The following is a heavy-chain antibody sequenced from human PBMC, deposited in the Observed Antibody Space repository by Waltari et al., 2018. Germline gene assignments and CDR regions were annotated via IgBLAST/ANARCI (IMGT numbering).Heavy chain of an antibody. J-gene: IGHJ4*02. Sequence: QVQLQESGPGLVKPSETLSLTCSVSGCSISSDYWSWIRQPPGKGLEWIGYIFYSGSTNYSPSLKSRVTISIDTSKKHFSLNPNSVTAADTGVYYWARVARGSSSYYSLFDSGGQGALVTVSS. D-gene: IGHD6-13*01. V-gene: IGHV4-59*01. CDR2: IFYSGST. CDR1: GCSISSDY. CDR3: ARVARGSSSYYSLFDS.